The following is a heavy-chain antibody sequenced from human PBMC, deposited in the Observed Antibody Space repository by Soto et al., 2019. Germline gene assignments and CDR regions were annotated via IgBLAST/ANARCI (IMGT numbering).Heavy chain of an antibody. J-gene: IGHJ4*01. D-gene: IGHD2-21*02. V-gene: IGHV4-34*01. CDR3: ASGLGVTSGYVDY. Sequence: SETLSLPCAVYGGSFIGYYWSWIRQPPWKGLEWIGEINHSGSTNYNPSLRSRVTISVDTSKNQFSLKLSSVTAADTAVYYCASGLGVTSGYVDYWGQGTLVTVSS. CDR1: GGSFIGYY. CDR2: INHSGST.